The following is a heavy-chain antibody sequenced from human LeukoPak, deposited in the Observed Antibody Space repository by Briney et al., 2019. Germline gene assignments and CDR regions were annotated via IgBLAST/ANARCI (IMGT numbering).Heavy chain of an antibody. CDR3: ARDGTAMLEDNWFDP. V-gene: IGHV3-7*01. D-gene: IGHD5-18*01. Sequence: GGSLRLSRAASGFTFSSYWMSWVRQAPGKGLEWVANIKQDGSEKYYVDSVKGRFTISRDNAKNSPYLQMNSLRAEDTAVYYCARDGTAMLEDNWFDPWGQGTLVTVSS. J-gene: IGHJ5*02. CDR1: GFTFSSYW. CDR2: IKQDGSEK.